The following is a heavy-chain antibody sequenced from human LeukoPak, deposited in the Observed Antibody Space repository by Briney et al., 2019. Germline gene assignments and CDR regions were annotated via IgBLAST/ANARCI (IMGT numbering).Heavy chain of an antibody. V-gene: IGHV4-38-2*02. CDR2: IYHSGST. CDR3: ARDHTIFGVVIPNWFDP. J-gene: IGHJ5*02. CDR1: GYSISSGYY. D-gene: IGHD3-3*01. Sequence: SETLSLTCTVSGYSISSGYYWGWIRQPPGKGLEWIGSIYHSGSTYYNPSLKSRVTISVDTSKNQFSLKLSSVTAADTAVYYCARDHTIFGVVIPNWFDPWGQGTLVTVSS.